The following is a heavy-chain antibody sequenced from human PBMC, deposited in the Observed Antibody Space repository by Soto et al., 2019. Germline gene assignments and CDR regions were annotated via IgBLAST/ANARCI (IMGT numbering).Heavy chain of an antibody. CDR2: IIPILGIA. D-gene: IGHD1-1*01. CDR3: ARDQIGTETYWFDP. Sequence: LVKVSCKASGGTFSSYTISWVRQAPGQGLEWMGRIIPILGIANYAQKFQGRVTITADKSTSTAYMELSSLRSEDTAVYYCARDQIGTETYWFDPWGQGTLVTVSS. J-gene: IGHJ5*02. V-gene: IGHV1-69*04. CDR1: GGTFSSYT.